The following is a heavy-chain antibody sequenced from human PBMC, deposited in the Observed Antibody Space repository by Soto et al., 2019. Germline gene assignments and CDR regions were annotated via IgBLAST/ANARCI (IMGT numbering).Heavy chain of an antibody. Sequence: SETLSLTCTVSGGSISTGGYYWNWIRQHPGKGLEWIGYIYYSGSTYYNPPLKSRVSTSLDTSKNQFSLKLRSVTAADTAMYYCARTKCTGGSCYSWSLDYWGQGTLVNVSS. V-gene: IGHV4-31*03. CDR2: IYYSGST. CDR1: GGSISTGGYY. D-gene: IGHD2-15*01. J-gene: IGHJ4*02. CDR3: ARTKCTGGSCYSWSLDY.